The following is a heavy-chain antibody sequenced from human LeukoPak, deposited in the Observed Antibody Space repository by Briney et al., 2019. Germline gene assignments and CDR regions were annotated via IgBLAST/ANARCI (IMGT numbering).Heavy chain of an antibody. CDR2: ISSDSNYI. CDR1: GFTFSTYS. D-gene: IGHD6-13*01. CDR3: ARKGSSWN. J-gene: IGHJ4*02. Sequence: GGSLRLSCAASGFTFSTYSMNWVRQAPGKGLEWVSSISSDSNYIYYADSLKGRFTISRDNAKNSLYLQMNSLRAEDTAVYYCARKGSSWNWGQGTLVTVSS. V-gene: IGHV3-21*01.